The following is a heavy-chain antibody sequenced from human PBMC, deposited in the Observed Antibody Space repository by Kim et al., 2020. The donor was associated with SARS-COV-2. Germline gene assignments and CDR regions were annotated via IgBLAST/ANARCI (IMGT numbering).Heavy chain of an antibody. Sequence: QKLQGRVTMTTDTSTSTAYMELRSLRSDDTAVYYCARAPRLLWFRELDYWGQGTLVTVSS. J-gene: IGHJ4*02. V-gene: IGHV1-18*01. CDR3: ARAPRLLWFRELDY. D-gene: IGHD3-10*01.